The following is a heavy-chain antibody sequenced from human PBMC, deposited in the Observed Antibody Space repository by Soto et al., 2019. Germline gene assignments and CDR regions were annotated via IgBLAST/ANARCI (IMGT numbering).Heavy chain of an antibody. J-gene: IGHJ4*02. CDR1: GGSISSGY. D-gene: IGHD6-19*01. Sequence: SETLSLTCTVSGGSISSGYWSWIRQPPGKGLEWIGYFHDSGFTNYNTSLRRRVTISVDTSNNQLPLKLTSVTAADTAVYYCAKESIGGWVLHWGQGTLVTVSS. V-gene: IGHV4-59*01. CDR2: FHDSGFT. CDR3: AKESIGGWVLH.